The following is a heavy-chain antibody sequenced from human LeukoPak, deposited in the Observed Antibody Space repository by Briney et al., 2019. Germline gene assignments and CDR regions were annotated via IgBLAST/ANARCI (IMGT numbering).Heavy chain of an antibody. CDR2: IYYSGST. D-gene: IGHD3-10*01. J-gene: IGHJ4*02. V-gene: IGHV4-39*01. Sequence: SETLALTCTVSGGSISSSSYYWGWIRPPPWKGLEWIGSIYYSGSTYYNPSLKSRVTISVVTSKNQFSLKLSSVTAADTAVYYCARVMLWFGESPILFKTWGQGTLVTVSS. CDR1: GGSISSSSYY. CDR3: ARVMLWFGESPILFKT.